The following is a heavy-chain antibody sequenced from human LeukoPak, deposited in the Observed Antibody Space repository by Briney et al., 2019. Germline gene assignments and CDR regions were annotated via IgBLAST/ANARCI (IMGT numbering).Heavy chain of an antibody. CDR2: IKGKGDGGTA. D-gene: IGHD1-26*01. Sequence: PGGSLRLSCAASGFTFSNTWMNWVRQAPGKGLEWVGRIKGKGDGGTADYAAPVKGRFTISRDDSKNMLYLQMNSLKTEDTAVYYCTTASLKSTVGAFDMWGQGTMVTVSS. J-gene: IGHJ3*02. CDR3: TTASLKSTVGAFDM. V-gene: IGHV3-15*01. CDR1: GFTFSNTW.